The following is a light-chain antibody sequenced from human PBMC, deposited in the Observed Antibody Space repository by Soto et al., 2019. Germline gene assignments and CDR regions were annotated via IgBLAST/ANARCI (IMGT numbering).Light chain of an antibody. J-gene: IGKJ4*01. Sequence: DIQMTQSPSSVSASVGDRVTITCRASQDISSWFGWYQLKPGKAPKLLIYAASSLQIGVPSRFSGSGSGTDFTLTISSLQPEDFATYFCQQTNSFPLTFGGGTKVEIK. CDR3: QQTNSFPLT. CDR1: QDISSW. CDR2: AAS. V-gene: IGKV1-12*01.